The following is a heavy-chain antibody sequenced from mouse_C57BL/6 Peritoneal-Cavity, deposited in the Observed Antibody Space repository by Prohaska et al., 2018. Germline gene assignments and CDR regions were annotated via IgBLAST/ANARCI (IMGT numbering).Heavy chain of an antibody. J-gene: IGHJ2*01. D-gene: IGHD1-1*01. CDR3: ARSGSRGFDY. Sequence: VPTYADDFKGRFGFSLETSASTAYLQINNIKNEDTATYFCARSGSRGFDYWGQGTTVTVCS. V-gene: IGHV9-3*01. CDR2: VP.